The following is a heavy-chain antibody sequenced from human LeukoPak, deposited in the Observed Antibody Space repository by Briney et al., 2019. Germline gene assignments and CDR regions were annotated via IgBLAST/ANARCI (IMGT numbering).Heavy chain of an antibody. D-gene: IGHD3-16*02. CDR2: ISAYNGNT. V-gene: IGHV1-18*04. Sequence: ASVKVSCKASGYTFTSYGISWVRQAPGQGLEWMGWISAYNGNTNYAQKLQGRVTVTTDTSTSTAYMELRSLRSDDTAVYYRARVGITFGGVIVIGAFDIWGQGTMVTVSS. CDR3: ARVGITFGGVIVIGAFDI. CDR1: GYTFTSYG. J-gene: IGHJ3*02.